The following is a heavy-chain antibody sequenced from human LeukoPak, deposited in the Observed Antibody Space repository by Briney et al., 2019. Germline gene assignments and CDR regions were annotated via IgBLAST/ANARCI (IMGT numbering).Heavy chain of an antibody. D-gene: IGHD1-1*01. J-gene: IGHJ4*02. CDR2: INRSGST. CDR3: ARAQNWIALDY. CDR1: GGSFSGYY. V-gene: IGHV4-34*01. Sequence: PSETLSLTCAVYGGSFSGYYWSWIRQPPGKGLEWIGEINRSGSTNYNPSLKSRVTISVDTSKNQFSLKLSSVTAADTAVYYCARAQNWIALDYWGQGTLVTVSS.